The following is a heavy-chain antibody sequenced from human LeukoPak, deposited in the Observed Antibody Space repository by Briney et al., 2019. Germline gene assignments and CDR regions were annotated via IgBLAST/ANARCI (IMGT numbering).Heavy chain of an antibody. V-gene: IGHV1-18*01. J-gene: IGHJ4*02. CDR1: GYTFTSYG. Sequence: ASVKVSCKASGYTFTSYGISWVRQAPGQGLEWMGWISAYNGNTNYAQKLQGRVTMTTDTSTSTAYMELRSLRSDDTAVYYCARDRGYSSSWPTTNFDYWGQGSLVTVSS. CDR3: ARDRGYSSSWPTTNFDY. CDR2: ISAYNGNT. D-gene: IGHD6-13*01.